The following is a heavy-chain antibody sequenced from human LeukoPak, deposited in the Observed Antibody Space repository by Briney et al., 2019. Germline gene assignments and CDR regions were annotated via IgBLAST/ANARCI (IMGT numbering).Heavy chain of an antibody. CDR2: ISSSGSTI. D-gene: IGHD6-13*01. CDR3: ARDAGSSWSFDY. Sequence: GGSLRLSCAASGFTFSDYCMNWIRQAPGKGLEWASYISSSGSTIYYADSVKGRFTISRDNAKNSIYLQMNSLRDEDTAVYYCARDAGSSWSFDYWGQGTLVTVSS. CDR1: GFTFSDYC. J-gene: IGHJ4*02. V-gene: IGHV3-11*04.